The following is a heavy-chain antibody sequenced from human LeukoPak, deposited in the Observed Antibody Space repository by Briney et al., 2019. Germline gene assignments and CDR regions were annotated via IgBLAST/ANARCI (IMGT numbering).Heavy chain of an antibody. D-gene: IGHD4-17*01. V-gene: IGHV4-38-2*02. CDR2: IYHSGST. CDR1: GYSISSGYY. J-gene: IGHJ4*02. CDR3: ARELNDYGDYFYDY. Sequence: PSETLSLTCTVSGYSISSGYYWGWIRQPPGKGLEWIGSIYHSGSTYYNPSLKSRVTISVDTSKNQFSLKLSSVTAADTAVYFCARELNDYGDYFYDYWGQGTLVIVSS.